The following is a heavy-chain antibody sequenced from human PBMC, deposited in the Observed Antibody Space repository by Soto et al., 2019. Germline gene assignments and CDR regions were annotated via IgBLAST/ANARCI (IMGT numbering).Heavy chain of an antibody. CDR3: ARPDSTGYYDY. CDR2: VYPADSDT. Sequence: GSLKISCKGSGYSFTNYWIAWVRQMPGKGLEWMAIVYPADSDTRYSPSFQGQVTISADKSISTAYLQWSSLQASDSAIYYCARPDSTGYYDYWGQGTPVTVSS. J-gene: IGHJ4*02. V-gene: IGHV5-51*01. CDR1: GYSFTNYW. D-gene: IGHD6-19*01.